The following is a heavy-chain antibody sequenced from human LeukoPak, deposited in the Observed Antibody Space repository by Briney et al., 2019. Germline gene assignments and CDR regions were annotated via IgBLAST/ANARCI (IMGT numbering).Heavy chain of an antibody. V-gene: IGHV4-59*01. D-gene: IGHD4-17*01. CDR2: IHYSGST. CDR3: ARAYGGNSALNY. CDR1: GDSISSYY. J-gene: IGHJ4*02. Sequence: SETLSLTCTVSGDSISSYYWSWIRQPPGKGLEWIGYIHYSGSTNYNPSLKSRVTISVDTSKNQFSLKLSSVTAADTAVYYCARAYGGNSALNYWGQGTLVTVSS.